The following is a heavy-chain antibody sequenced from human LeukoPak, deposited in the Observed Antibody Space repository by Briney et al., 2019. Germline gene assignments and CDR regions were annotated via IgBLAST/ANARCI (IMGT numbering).Heavy chain of an antibody. D-gene: IGHD6-19*01. CDR1: GGSISSYY. V-gene: IGHV4-59*12. CDR2: IYYSGST. Sequence: PSETLSLTCTVSGGSISSYYWSWIRQPPGKGLEWSGYIYYSGSTNYNPSLKSRVTISVDTSKNQFSLKLSSVTAADTAVHYCAREARIAVAGRRAWYFDYWGQGTLVTVSS. CDR3: AREARIAVAGRRAWYFDY. J-gene: IGHJ4*02.